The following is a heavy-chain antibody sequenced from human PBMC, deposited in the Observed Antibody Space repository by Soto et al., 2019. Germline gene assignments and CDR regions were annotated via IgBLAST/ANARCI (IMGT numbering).Heavy chain of an antibody. D-gene: IGHD6-6*01. CDR2: IYYSGST. J-gene: IGHJ4*02. CDR3: ARDRVLAARAIDY. Sequence: PSETLSLTCTVSGGSVSSGSYYWSWMRPPPGKGLEWIGDIYYSGSTTYNPSLNGRVTISVDPSKNQFSLKISSVTAAYTAVYYCARDRVLAARAIDYWGQGTLVTVS. CDR1: GGSVSSGSYY. V-gene: IGHV4-61*01.